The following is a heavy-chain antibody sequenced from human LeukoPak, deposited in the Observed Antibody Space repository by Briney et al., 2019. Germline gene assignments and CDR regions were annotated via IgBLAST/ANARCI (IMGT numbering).Heavy chain of an antibody. CDR2: VYNGGTT. V-gene: IGHV4-59*08. D-gene: IGHD3-16*01. Sequence: SETLSLTCDVSGGSISHYYWTWIRQPPGKGLEWLGFVYNGGTTNYNPSLKSRVTISVDTSKNQFSLKLSSVTAADTAVYYCARHPVGGTWFDPWGQGTLVTVSS. J-gene: IGHJ5*02. CDR3: ARHPVGGTWFDP. CDR1: GGSISHYY.